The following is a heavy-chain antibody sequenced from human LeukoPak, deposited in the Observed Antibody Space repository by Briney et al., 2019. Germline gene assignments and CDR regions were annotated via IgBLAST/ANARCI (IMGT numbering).Heavy chain of an antibody. CDR1: GYTFTGYN. D-gene: IGHD3-3*01. CDR3: ARDRITIYSNWFDP. Sequence: ASVKVSCKASGYTFTGYNIHWVRQAPGQGLEWMGWINPNSGGTNYAQKLQGRVTMTTDTSTSTAYMELRSLRSDDTAVYYCARDRITIYSNWFDPWGQGTLVTVSS. J-gene: IGHJ5*02. V-gene: IGHV1-2*02. CDR2: INPNSGGT.